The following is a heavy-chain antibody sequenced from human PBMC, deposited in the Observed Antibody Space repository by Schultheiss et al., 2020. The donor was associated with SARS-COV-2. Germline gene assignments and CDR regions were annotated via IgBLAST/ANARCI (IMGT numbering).Heavy chain of an antibody. Sequence: SETLSLTCTVSGGSINSYSWSWIRQPAGKGLEWIGRIYTSGSTNYNPSLKSRVTMSVDTSKNQFSLKLSSVTAADTAVYYCARDPPHSSGWYDQLDWGQGTLVTVSS. CDR1: GGSINSYS. D-gene: IGHD6-19*01. V-gene: IGHV4-4*07. CDR2: IYTSGST. J-gene: IGHJ4*02. CDR3: ARDPPHSSGWYDQLD.